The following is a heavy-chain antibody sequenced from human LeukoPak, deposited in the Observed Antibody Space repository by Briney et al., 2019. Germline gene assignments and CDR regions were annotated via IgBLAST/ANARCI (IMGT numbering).Heavy chain of an antibody. CDR3: ARDFVGYCSGGSCYHLAFDI. CDR2: INPNSGGT. J-gene: IGHJ3*02. V-gene: IGHV1-2*02. Sequence: ASVKVSCKASGYTFTGYYMHWVRQAPGQGLEWMGWINPNSGGTNYAQKFQGRVTMTRDTSISTAYMELSRLRSDDTALYYCARDFVGYCSGGSCYHLAFDIWGQGTMVTVSS. CDR1: GYTFTGYY. D-gene: IGHD2-15*01.